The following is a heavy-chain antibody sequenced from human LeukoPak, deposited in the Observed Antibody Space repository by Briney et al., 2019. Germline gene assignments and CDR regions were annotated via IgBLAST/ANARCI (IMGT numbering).Heavy chain of an antibody. CDR1: GGSFSGYY. J-gene: IGHJ4*02. V-gene: IGHV4-59*01. Sequence: SETLSLTCAVYGGSFSGYYWSWIRQPPGKGLEWIGYIYYSGSTNYNPSLKSRVTISVDTSKNQFSLKLSSVTAADTAVYYCARGRSLFDYWGQGTLVTVSS. CDR3: ARGRSLFDY. CDR2: IYYSGST. D-gene: IGHD2-8*01.